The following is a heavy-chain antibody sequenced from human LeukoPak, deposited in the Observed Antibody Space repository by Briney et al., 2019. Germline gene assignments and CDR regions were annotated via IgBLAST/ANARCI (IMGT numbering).Heavy chain of an antibody. CDR3: ARLPYSSSSGFDY. CDR1: GGSISSYY. J-gene: IGHJ4*02. D-gene: IGHD6-13*01. Sequence: SETLSLTCTVSGGSISSYYWSWIPHPPGKGLEWIGYIYYSGSTNYNPSLKSRVTISVDTSKNQFSLKLSSVTAADTAVYYCARLPYSSSSGFDYWGQGTLVTVSS. V-gene: IGHV4-59*08. CDR2: IYYSGST.